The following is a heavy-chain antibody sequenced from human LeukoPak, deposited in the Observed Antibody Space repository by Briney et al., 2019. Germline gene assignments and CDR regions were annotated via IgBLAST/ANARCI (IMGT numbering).Heavy chain of an antibody. CDR2: ISYDGSNK. D-gene: IGHD2-21*01. V-gene: IGHV3-30-3*01. Sequence: GGSLRLSCAASGFTFSSYAMHWVRQAPGKGLEWVAVISYDGSNKYYADSVKGRFTISRDNAKNSLYLQMNSLRAEDTAVYYCARSSLSYSCGSKYWGQGALVTVSS. J-gene: IGHJ4*02. CDR3: ARSSLSYSCGSKY. CDR1: GFTFSSYA.